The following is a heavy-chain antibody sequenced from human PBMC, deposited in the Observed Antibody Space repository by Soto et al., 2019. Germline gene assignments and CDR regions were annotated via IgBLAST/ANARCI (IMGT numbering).Heavy chain of an antibody. CDR1: GFTFSSYG. V-gene: IGHV3-33*01. Sequence: QVQLVESGGGVVQPGRSLRLSCAASGFTFSSYGMHWVRQAPGKGLEWVAVIWYDGSNKYYADSVKGRFTISRDNSKNTLYLQMNSLRAEDRAVYYCAREEFSSSWYGYYYGMDVWGQGTTVTVSS. CDR3: AREEFSSSWYGYYYGMDV. CDR2: IWYDGSNK. J-gene: IGHJ6*02. D-gene: IGHD6-13*01.